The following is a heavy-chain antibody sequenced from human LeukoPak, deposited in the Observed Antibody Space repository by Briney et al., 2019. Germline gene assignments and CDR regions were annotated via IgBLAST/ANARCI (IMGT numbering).Heavy chain of an antibody. Sequence: PGGSLRLSCAASGFSFSGYFMSWIRQAPGMGLEWVSHISGSDSGSTIYYADSLKGRFTISRDNARNSLYLQMNSLRAEDTAVYYCARGGADYWRRDGFNAPLDYWGQGTLVTVSP. CDR1: GFSFSGYF. V-gene: IGHV3-11*01. J-gene: IGHJ4*02. CDR2: ISGSDSGSTI. CDR3: ARGGADYWRRDGFNAPLDY. D-gene: IGHD5-24*01.